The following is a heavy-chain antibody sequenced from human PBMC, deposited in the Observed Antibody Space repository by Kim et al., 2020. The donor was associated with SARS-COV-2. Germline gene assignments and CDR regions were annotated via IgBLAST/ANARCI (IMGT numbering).Heavy chain of an antibody. CDR2: IYPGDSDT. CDR3: ARRLAYSGYDFFGGDLNWFDP. V-gene: IGHV5-51*01. Sequence: GESLKISCNGSGYSFTSYWIGWVRQMPGKGLEWMGIIYPGDSDTRYSPSFQGQVTISADKSLSTAYLQWSSLKASDTAMYYCARRLAYSGYDFFGGDLNWFDPWGQGTLVTVSS. D-gene: IGHD5-12*01. J-gene: IGHJ5*02. CDR1: GYSFTSYW.